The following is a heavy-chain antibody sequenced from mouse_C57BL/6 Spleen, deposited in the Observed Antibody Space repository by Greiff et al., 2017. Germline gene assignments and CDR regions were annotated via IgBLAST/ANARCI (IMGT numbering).Heavy chain of an antibody. Sequence: VQRVESGPELVKPGASVKISCKASGYAFSSSWMNWVKQRPGKGLEWIGRIYPGDGDTNYNGKFKGKATLTADKSSSTAYMQLSSLTSEDSAVYFCASLSTVVGYFDVWGTGTTVTVSS. V-gene: IGHV1-82*01. D-gene: IGHD1-1*01. J-gene: IGHJ1*03. CDR3: ASLSTVVGYFDV. CDR2: IYPGDGDT. CDR1: GYAFSSSW.